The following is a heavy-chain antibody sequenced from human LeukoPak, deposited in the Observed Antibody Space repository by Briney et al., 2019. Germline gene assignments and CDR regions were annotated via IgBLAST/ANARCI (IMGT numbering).Heavy chain of an antibody. Sequence: GGSLRLSCAASGFIFNNYGLIWVRQAPGKGLEWVSAISNDGGGTNYADSVKGRFTISRDNAKNSLYLQMNSLRAEDTAVYYCARTHMVRGVIDAFDIWGQGTMVTVSS. CDR1: GFIFNNYG. D-gene: IGHD3-10*01. J-gene: IGHJ3*02. CDR2: ISNDGGGT. CDR3: ARTHMVRGVIDAFDI. V-gene: IGHV3-21*01.